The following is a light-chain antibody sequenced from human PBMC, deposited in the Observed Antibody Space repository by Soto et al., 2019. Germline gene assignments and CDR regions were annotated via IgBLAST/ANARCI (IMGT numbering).Light chain of an antibody. CDR3: QQYNNWPLT. CDR1: QSVNRN. Sequence: EIVMTQSPATLSVSPGERATLSCRASQSVNRNLAWYQQKPGQTPRLLIYDASPRATGIPARFSGSGSATSFTLPISSLQSEDFAVSYCQQYNNWPLTFGGGTNVEIK. V-gene: IGKV3-15*01. J-gene: IGKJ4*01. CDR2: DAS.